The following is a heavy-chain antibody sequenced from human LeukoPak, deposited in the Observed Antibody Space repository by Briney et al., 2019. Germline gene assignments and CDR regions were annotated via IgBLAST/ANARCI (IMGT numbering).Heavy chain of an antibody. CDR2: ISAYNGNT. J-gene: IGHJ6*02. Sequence: ASVKVSCKASGYTFTSYGISWVRQAPGQGLEWMGWISAYNGNTNYAQKLQGRVTMTTDTSTSTAYMELRSLRSDDTAVYYCAREGHSYGPPPHYYGMDVWGQGTTVTVSS. CDR3: AREGHSYGPPPHYYGMDV. V-gene: IGHV1-18*01. CDR1: GYTFTSYG. D-gene: IGHD5-18*01.